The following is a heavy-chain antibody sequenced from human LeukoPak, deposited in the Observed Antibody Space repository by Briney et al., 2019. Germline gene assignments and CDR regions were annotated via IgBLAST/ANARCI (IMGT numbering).Heavy chain of an antibody. CDR2: ISSGSSFI. Sequence: GGSLRLSCAASGFNFGSYAMNWVRQAPGKGLEWVSSISSGSSFIYYADSVKGRFTISRDNAKNSLYLQMNSLRAEDTANYYCARDQGGERWFDPWGQGTLVTASS. D-gene: IGHD3-16*01. V-gene: IGHV3-21*01. CDR3: ARDQGGERWFDP. CDR1: GFNFGSYA. J-gene: IGHJ5*02.